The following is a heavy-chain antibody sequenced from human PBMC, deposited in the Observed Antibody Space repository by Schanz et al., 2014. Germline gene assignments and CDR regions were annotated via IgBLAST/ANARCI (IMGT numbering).Heavy chain of an antibody. V-gene: IGHV3-7*04. CDR1: GFTFSSYW. CDR3: ARDTSYGMDV. CDR2: IKQHGNEK. Sequence: EVQLVESGGGLVQPGGSLRLSCAASGFTFSSYWMSWVRQAPGKGLEWVANIKQHGNEKYYVDSVKGRFTISRDNSKNTLYLQMNTLRAEDTAVYYCARDTSYGMDVWGQGTTVTVSS. J-gene: IGHJ6*02.